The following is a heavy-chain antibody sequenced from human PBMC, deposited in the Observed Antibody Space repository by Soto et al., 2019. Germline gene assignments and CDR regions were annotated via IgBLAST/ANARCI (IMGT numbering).Heavy chain of an antibody. CDR3: ARGGGIAARPDIGMDV. D-gene: IGHD6-6*01. J-gene: IGHJ6*02. Sequence: ASVKVSCKASGYTFTGYYMHWVRQAPGQGLEWMGWINLNSGGTNYAQKFQGWVTMTRDTSISTAYMELSRLRSDDTAVYYCARGGGIAARPDIGMDVWGQGTTVTVSS. CDR2: INLNSGGT. CDR1: GYTFTGYY. V-gene: IGHV1-2*04.